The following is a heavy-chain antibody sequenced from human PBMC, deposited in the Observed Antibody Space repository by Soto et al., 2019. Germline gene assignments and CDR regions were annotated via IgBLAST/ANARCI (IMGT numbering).Heavy chain of an antibody. D-gene: IGHD6-13*01. CDR1: GHTFTSYY. J-gene: IGHJ5*02. V-gene: IGHV1-46*01. CDR3: ARSRVAAAVTGWFDP. Sequence: ASVKVSCKASGHTFTSYYMHWVRQAPGQGLEWMGIINPGGGSTSYAQKFQGRVTMTRDTSTSTVYIELSSLRSEDTAVYYCARSRVAAAVTGWFDPWGQGTLVTVSS. CDR2: INPGGGST.